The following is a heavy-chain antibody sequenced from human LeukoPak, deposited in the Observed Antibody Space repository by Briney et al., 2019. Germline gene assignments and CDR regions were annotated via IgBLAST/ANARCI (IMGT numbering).Heavy chain of an antibody. D-gene: IGHD3-10*02. J-gene: IGHJ4*02. CDR3: ARSTGTTMFIDY. V-gene: IGHV4-59*01. CDR1: GGPISPYY. CDR2: IYYSGNT. Sequence: SETLSLTCTVSGGPISPYYWSWIRQPPGKGLEWLGYIYYSGNTDYNPSLKSRVAISVDTSKNQFSLKLSSVTAADTAVYYCARSTGTTMFIDYWGQGTLVTVSS.